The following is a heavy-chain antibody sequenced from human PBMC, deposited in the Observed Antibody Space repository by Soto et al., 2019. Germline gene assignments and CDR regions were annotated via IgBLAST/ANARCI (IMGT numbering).Heavy chain of an antibody. V-gene: IGHV3-74*01. Sequence: EVQLVESGGGLVQPGGSLRLSCAVSGFTFSSFWMHWVRHAPGEGLVWVSRINTDGSSTSYADSVKGRFTMSRDNAKNTLYLQMNSLRVEDTAMYYCAKMGGDTFGLSYWGQGTLVTVSS. CDR3: AKMGGDTFGLSY. CDR1: GFTFSSFW. CDR2: INTDGSST. J-gene: IGHJ4*02. D-gene: IGHD5-18*01.